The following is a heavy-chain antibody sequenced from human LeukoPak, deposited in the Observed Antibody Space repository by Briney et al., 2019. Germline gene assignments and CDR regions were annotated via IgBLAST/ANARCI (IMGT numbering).Heavy chain of an antibody. CDR2: IKQDGSEK. Sequence: GGSLRLSCAASGFTFSSYRMSWVRQAPGKGLEWVANIKQDGSEKYYVDSVKGRFTISRDNAKNSLYLQMNSLRAEDTAVYYCAREFLSVAGIDYWGQGTLVTVSS. D-gene: IGHD3-16*02. J-gene: IGHJ4*02. V-gene: IGHV3-7*03. CDR1: GFTFSSYR. CDR3: AREFLSVAGIDY.